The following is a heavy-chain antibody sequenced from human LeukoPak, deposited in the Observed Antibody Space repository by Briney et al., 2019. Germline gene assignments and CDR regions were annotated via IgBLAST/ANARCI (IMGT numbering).Heavy chain of an antibody. V-gene: IGHV1-24*01. D-gene: IGHD1-14*01. CDR2: FDPEDGET. CDR1: GYTLTELS. J-gene: IGHJ4*02. Sequence: GASVKVSCKVSGYTLTELSMHWVRQAPGKGLEWMGGFDPEDGETIYAQKFQGRVTMTEDTSTDTAYMELSSLRSEDTAVYYRARRAGYLTDFDYWGQGTLVTVSS. CDR3: ARRAGYLTDFDY.